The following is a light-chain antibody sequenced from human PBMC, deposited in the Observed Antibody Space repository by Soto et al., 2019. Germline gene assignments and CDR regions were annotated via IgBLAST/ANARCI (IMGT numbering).Light chain of an antibody. J-gene: IGLJ3*02. CDR1: SSNLGSNS. CDR3: AAWDDSLSGWV. Sequence: QSVLTQPPSASGTPGQRVIISCSGSSSNLGSNSGNWYQQLPGTAPKLLIYRNNQRPSGVPDRFSGSKSGTSASLAISGLPSEDEADYYCAAWDDSLSGWVFGGGTKLTVL. CDR2: RNN. V-gene: IGLV1-47*01.